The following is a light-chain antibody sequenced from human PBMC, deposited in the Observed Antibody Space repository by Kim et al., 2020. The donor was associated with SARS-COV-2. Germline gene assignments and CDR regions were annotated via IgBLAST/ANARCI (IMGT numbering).Light chain of an antibody. Sequence: SITISCTGTSSDVGGYNYVSWYQQPPGKAPKLMIYDVSNRPSGVSNRFSGSKSGNTASLTISGLQAEDEADYYCSSYTSSSTPLVVFGGGTQLTVL. CDR3: SSYTSSSTPLVV. V-gene: IGLV2-14*03. CDR2: DVS. J-gene: IGLJ2*01. CDR1: SSDVGGYNY.